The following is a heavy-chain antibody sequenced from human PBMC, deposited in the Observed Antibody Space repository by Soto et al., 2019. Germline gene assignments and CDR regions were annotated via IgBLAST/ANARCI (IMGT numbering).Heavy chain of an antibody. Sequence: QVQLVESGGGVVQPGRSLRLSCAASGFTFSSYGMHWVRQAPGKGLEWVAVISYDGSNKYYADSVKGRFTISRDNSKNTLYLQMNSLRAEDTAVYYCAKGVGGIFRSGYSIDYFDYWGQGTLVTVSS. D-gene: IGHD3-3*01. V-gene: IGHV3-30*18. CDR1: GFTFSSYG. J-gene: IGHJ4*02. CDR2: ISYDGSNK. CDR3: AKGVGGIFRSGYSIDYFDY.